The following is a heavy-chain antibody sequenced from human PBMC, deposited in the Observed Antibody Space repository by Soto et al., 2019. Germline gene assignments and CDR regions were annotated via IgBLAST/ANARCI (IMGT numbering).Heavy chain of an antibody. D-gene: IGHD2-2*02. Sequence: GGSLRLSCAASGFTFSSYAMSWVRQAPGKGLEWVSAISGSGGSTYYADSVKGRFTISRDNSKNTLYLQMNSLRAEDTAVYYCAKGPYCSSTSCYRWNWFDPWGQGTLVTVSS. CDR3: AKGPYCSSTSCYRWNWFDP. J-gene: IGHJ5*02. V-gene: IGHV3-23*01. CDR1: GFTFSSYA. CDR2: ISGSGGST.